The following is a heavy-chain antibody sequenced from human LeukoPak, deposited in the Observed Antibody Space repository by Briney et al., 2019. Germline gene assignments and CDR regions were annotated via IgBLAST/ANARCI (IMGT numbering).Heavy chain of an antibody. V-gene: IGHV7-4-1*02. Sequence: ASVKVSCKASGYTFTSYAMNWVRQAPGQGLEWMGWINTNTGNPTYAQGFTGRFVFSLDTSVSTAYLQISSLKAEDTAVYYCARADFDYYGSGSYSRDFDYWGQGTLVTVSS. J-gene: IGHJ4*02. CDR2: INTNTGNP. CDR1: GYTFTSYA. CDR3: ARADFDYYGSGSYSRDFDY. D-gene: IGHD3-10*01.